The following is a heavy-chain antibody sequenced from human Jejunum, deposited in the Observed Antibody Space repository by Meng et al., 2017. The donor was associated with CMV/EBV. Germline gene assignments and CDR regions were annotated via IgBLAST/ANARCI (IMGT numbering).Heavy chain of an antibody. CDR3: VRLQWAAFDY. D-gene: IGHD6-19*01. CDR1: GFNLESYE. CDR2: ISGPGNTI. V-gene: IGHV3-48*03. J-gene: IGHJ4*02. Sequence: GAVSGFNLESYEMNGVRQAPGKGLEWVSYISGPGNTIYNADSVRGRFTISRDNANNSLSLQMSGLRAEDTAVYYCVRLQWAAFDYFGQGTLVTVSS.